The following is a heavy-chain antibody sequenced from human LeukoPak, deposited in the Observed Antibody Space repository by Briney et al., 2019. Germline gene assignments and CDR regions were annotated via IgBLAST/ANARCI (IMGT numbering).Heavy chain of an antibody. CDR2: IIPLFGTT. CDR1: VSTFSSHA. J-gene: IGHJ4*02. V-gene: IGHV1-69*05. CDR3: ARGPVSSSGSGGPYDY. Sequence: ASVTVSCKDSVSTFSSHAINWVRQAPGQGLEWMGGIIPLFGTTKFAQKFQGRVTITTDSSTSTAYMDLSSLTSEDTAVYYCARGPVSSSGSGGPYDYWGQGTLVTVSS. D-gene: IGHD6-13*01.